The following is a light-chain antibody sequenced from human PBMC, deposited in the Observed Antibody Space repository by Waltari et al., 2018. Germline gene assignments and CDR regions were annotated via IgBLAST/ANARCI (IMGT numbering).Light chain of an antibody. Sequence: EIVLTQSPDFQSVTPEEKVTITCRASQSIGSRPHWFQQKPNQSPKLLIKYASQSISGVPSRFSGSGSGTDFTLTINSLEAEDAAVYYCHQIASLPMTFGPGTKVEIK. J-gene: IGKJ1*01. V-gene: IGKV6D-21*02. CDR1: QSIGSR. CDR2: YAS. CDR3: HQIASLPMT.